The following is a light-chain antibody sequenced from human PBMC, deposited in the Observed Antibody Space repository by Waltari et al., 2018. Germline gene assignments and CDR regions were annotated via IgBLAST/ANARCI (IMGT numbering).Light chain of an antibody. V-gene: IGKV4-1*01. CDR1: QSVLYSSNNKNY. CDR2: WAS. CDR3: QQYYTTPYT. Sequence: DIVMTQSPDSLAVSLGERATINCESSQSVLYSSNNKNYLAWYQQKPGQPPKLLIYWASTRDSGVPDRFSGSGSGTDFTLSISSLQAEDVAFYYCQQYYTTPYTFGPGTKLEIK. J-gene: IGKJ2*01.